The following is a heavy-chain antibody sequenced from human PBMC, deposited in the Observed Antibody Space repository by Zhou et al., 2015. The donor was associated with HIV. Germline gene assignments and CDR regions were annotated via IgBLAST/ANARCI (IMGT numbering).Heavy chain of an antibody. Sequence: QVQLVQSGAEVKKPGSSVKVSCKASGASFSNYAITWVRQAPGQGLEWMGGIVPIFGTSDHAQKFQGRVTLTADRSTNTAYMEMRSLRSDDTAVYYCARDRGAARPDWRYFDLWGRGTLVSVSS. D-gene: IGHD6-6*01. CDR3: ARDRGAARPDWRYFDL. V-gene: IGHV1-69*06. J-gene: IGHJ2*01. CDR1: GASFSNYA. CDR2: IVPIFGTS.